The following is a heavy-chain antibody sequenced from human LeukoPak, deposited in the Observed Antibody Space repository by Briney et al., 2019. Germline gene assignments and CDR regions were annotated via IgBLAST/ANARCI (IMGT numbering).Heavy chain of an antibody. CDR1: GYTFTSYY. D-gene: IGHD2-15*01. Sequence: ASVKVSCRASGYTFTSYYMHWVRQAPGQGLEWMGIINPSSGSTAYAQKFQGRVTMTSDTSISTAYMELSRLTSDDTAVFYCAFCSGDNCYRFDYWGQGTLVTVSS. V-gene: IGHV1-46*01. J-gene: IGHJ4*02. CDR2: INPSSGST. CDR3: AFCSGDNCYRFDY.